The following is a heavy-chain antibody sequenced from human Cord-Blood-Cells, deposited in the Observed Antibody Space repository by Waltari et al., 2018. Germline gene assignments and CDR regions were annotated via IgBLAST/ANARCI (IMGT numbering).Heavy chain of an antibody. CDR2: IIPIFGTA. Sequence: QVQLVQSGAEVKKPGSSVKVSCKASGGTFSSYAISWVRQAPGQGLEWRGGIIPIFGTASHAQKLQGRVTTTADESTSTAYMELSSLRSEDTAVYYCARLNTVTTGGEFDYWGQGTLVTVSS. CDR1: GGTFSSYA. J-gene: IGHJ4*02. D-gene: IGHD4-17*01. V-gene: IGHV1-69*01. CDR3: ARLNTVTTGGEFDY.